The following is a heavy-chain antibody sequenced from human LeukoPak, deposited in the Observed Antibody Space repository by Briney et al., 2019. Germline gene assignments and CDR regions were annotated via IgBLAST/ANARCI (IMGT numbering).Heavy chain of an antibody. J-gene: IGHJ3*01. CDR1: GFTFSSFA. D-gene: IGHD2-2*01. CDR3: AKDRSCSGSSCNVGS. CDR2: ISGSGGST. Sequence: GGSLRLSCAASGFTFSSFAMSWVRQAPGKGLEWVSAISGSGGSTFYADSVKGRFTISRDNSKNTLFLQMDGLRAEDTAVYYCAKDRSCSGSSCNVGSWGQGTMVTVSS. V-gene: IGHV3-23*01.